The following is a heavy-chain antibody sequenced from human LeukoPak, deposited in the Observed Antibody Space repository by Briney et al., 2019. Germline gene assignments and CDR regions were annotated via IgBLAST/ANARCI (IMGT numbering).Heavy chain of an antibody. V-gene: IGHV1-2*02. CDR1: GYTFTGYY. CDR2: INPNSGGT. CDR3: AGAYCGGDCYPYPYYYMDV. D-gene: IGHD2-21*02. J-gene: IGHJ6*03. Sequence: GASVTVSCKASGYTFTGYYMHWVGQAPGQGVEWMGWINPNSGGTNYAQKFQGSVTMTRDTSISTAYMELSRLRSDDTAVYYCAGAYCGGDCYPYPYYYMDVWGKGTTVTISS.